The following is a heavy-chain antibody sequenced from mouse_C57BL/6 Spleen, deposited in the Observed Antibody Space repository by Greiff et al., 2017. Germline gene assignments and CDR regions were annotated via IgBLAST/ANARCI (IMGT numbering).Heavy chain of an antibody. CDR3: TRGRTGTEYCDV. D-gene: IGHD4-1*01. Sequence: EVKLMESGEGLVKPGGSLKLSCAASGFTFSSYAMSWVRQTPEKRLEWVAYISSGGDYIYYADTVKGRFTISRDNARNTLYLQMSSLKSEDTAMYYCTRGRTGTEYCDVWGTGTTVTVSS. J-gene: IGHJ1*03. CDR2: ISSGGDYI. V-gene: IGHV5-9-1*02. CDR1: GFTFSSYA.